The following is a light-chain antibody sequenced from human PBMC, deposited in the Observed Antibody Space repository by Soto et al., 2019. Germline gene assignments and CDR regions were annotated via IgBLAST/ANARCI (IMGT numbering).Light chain of an antibody. J-gene: IGLJ1*01. V-gene: IGLV2-14*01. CDR3: SSYTTISTYV. Sequence: QSVLTQPASVSGSPGQSITISCTGTSSDVGGYNYVSWYQQHPGKAPKLMIYDVRNRPSGVSNRFSGSKSVNTASLTISGPQAEDEADYYCSSYTTISTYVFGPGTKVT. CDR2: DVR. CDR1: SSDVGGYNY.